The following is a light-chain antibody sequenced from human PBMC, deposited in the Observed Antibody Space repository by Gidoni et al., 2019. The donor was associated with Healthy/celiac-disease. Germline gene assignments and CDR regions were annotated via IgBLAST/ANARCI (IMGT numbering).Light chain of an antibody. J-gene: IGKJ1*01. CDR3: QQYNNWPQT. Sequence: VITPSPSTLSVSPGERATLSCRASQSVSSNLAWYQQKPGQAPRLLLYGASTRATGIPARFSGSGSGTEIILTISSLQSEDFAVYYCQQYNNWPQTFGQGTKVEIK. CDR2: GAS. CDR1: QSVSSN. V-gene: IGKV3-15*01.